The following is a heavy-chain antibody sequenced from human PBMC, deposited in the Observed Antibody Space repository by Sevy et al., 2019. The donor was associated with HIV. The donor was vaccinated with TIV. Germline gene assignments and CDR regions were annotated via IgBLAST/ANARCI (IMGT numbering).Heavy chain of an antibody. D-gene: IGHD2-15*01. Sequence: SETLSLTCAVYGGSFSGYYWSWIRQPPGKGLEWIGEINHSGSTNYNPSLKSRVTISVDTSKNQFSLKLSSETAADTAVYYCAGGPVLKDIVVVVAATRGEYYFDYWGQGTLVTVSS. J-gene: IGHJ4*02. CDR3: AGGPVLKDIVVVVAATRGEYYFDY. CDR1: GGSFSGYY. V-gene: IGHV4-34*01. CDR2: INHSGST.